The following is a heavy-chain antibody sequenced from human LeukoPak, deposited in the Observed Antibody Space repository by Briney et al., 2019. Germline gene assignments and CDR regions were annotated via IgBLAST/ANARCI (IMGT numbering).Heavy chain of an antibody. V-gene: IGHV4-39*07. J-gene: IGHJ4*02. D-gene: IGHD3-22*01. Sequence: SETLSLTCIVSGGSISSNNYYWGWIRQPPGKGLEWIGTIFYSGSTYYNSSLKSRVTISVDTSKNQFSLNLSSMTAADTAVYYCARDYYDSSGYYYESWGQGTLVTVSS. CDR3: ARDYYDSSGYYYES. CDR1: GGSISSNNYY. CDR2: IFYSGST.